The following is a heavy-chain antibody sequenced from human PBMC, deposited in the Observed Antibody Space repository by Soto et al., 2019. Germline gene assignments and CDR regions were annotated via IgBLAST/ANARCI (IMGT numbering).Heavy chain of an antibody. D-gene: IGHD3-22*01. Sequence: SETLSLTCTVSGGSISSYYWSWIRQPPGKGLEWIGYIYHSGSTNYNPSLKSRVTISVDTSKNQFSLKLSSVTAADTAVYYCARDLAGYYDSSGYLYYYYGMDVWGQGTTVTVSS. CDR1: GGSISSYY. CDR2: IYHSGST. V-gene: IGHV4-59*01. CDR3: ARDLAGYYDSSGYLYYYYGMDV. J-gene: IGHJ6*02.